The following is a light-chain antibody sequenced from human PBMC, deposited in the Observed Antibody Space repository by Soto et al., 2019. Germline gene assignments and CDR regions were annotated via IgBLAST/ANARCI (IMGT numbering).Light chain of an antibody. CDR1: ISNIGSNS. V-gene: IGLV1-44*01. Sequence: QSVLTQPPSTSATPGLRVTMSCSGSISNIGSNSVIWYQQLPGTAPKLLIYSNSQRPSGVPDRFSGSKSGTSASLAISGLQSEDEADYFCATWDDSLDAYVFGTGTKVTVL. CDR3: ATWDDSLDAYV. J-gene: IGLJ1*01. CDR2: SNS.